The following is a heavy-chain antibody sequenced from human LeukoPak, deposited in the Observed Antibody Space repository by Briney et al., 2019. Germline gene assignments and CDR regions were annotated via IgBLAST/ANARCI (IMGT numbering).Heavy chain of an antibody. J-gene: IGHJ3*02. CDR2: IYHSGST. V-gene: IGHV4-4*02. Sequence: SETLSLTCTVSGGSISSSNWRSWVRQPPGKGLEWIGEIYHSGSTNYNPSLKSRVTISVDKSKNQFSLKLSSVTAADTAVYYCARGTYSRDAFDIWGQGTMVTVSS. CDR3: ARGTYSRDAFDI. D-gene: IGHD5-18*01. CDR1: GGSISSSNW.